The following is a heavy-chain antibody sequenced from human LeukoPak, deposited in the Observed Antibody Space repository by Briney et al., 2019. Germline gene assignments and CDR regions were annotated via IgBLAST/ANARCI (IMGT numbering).Heavy chain of an antibody. CDR3: ARGGAARPDY. V-gene: IGHV3-21*06. J-gene: IGHJ4*02. CDR1: GFTFRNSG. D-gene: IGHD6-6*01. Sequence: GSLRLSCAASGFTFRNSGMNWVRQAPGKGLEWVSYISSSSSSINYADSVKGRFTISRDNAQNSLYLQMNSLRGEDTAVYYCARGGAARPDYWGQGTLVTVSS. CDR2: ISSSSSSI.